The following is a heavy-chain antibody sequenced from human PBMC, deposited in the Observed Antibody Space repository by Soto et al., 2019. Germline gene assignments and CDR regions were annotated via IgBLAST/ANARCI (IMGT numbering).Heavy chain of an antibody. J-gene: IGHJ4*02. CDR1: GCSLSTSGVG. D-gene: IGHD2-8*01. CDR2: TYWVDAR. CDR3: AHKNSCTYFDY. V-gene: IGHV2-5*02. Sequence: QITLKESGPTLVRSTQTLTLTCTLSGCSLSTSGVGVGWIRQPPGTALDWLALTYWVDARRYSPSLKSRLTTHKVTSKDPVVHTMPNIDPVDTATYSCAHKNSCTYFDYWGQGTLVTVSS.